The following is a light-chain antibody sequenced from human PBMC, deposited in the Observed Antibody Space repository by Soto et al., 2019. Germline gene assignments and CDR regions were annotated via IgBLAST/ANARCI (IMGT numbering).Light chain of an antibody. V-gene: IGLV2-14*01. CDR3: SSYTTTTTPVV. CDR2: EVT. CDR1: SSDIGTYDY. J-gene: IGLJ2*01. Sequence: QSALTQPASVSGSPGQSITISCTGTSSDIGTYDYVSWYQHHPGKAPKLMIYEVTNRPSGVSVRFSGSKSGKTASLTISGLQAEDEADYYCSSYTTTTTPVVFGGGTKLTVL.